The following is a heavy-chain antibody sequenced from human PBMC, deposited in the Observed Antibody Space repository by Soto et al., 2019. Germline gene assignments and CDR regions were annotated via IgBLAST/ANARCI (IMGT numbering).Heavy chain of an antibody. CDR2: IKSKTEGVTT. V-gene: IGHV3-15*01. CDR3: STYTYGYIPL. Sequence: EVQLVESGGGLVKPGESLRLSCAASGFTLSNTWMTWVRQAPGKGLEWVGRIKSKTEGVTTDYAAPVKGRFTISRDDSKNTLYLQMNSLNTEDTAVYYRSTYTYGYIPLWGQGALVTVSS. D-gene: IGHD5-18*01. CDR1: GFTLSNTW. J-gene: IGHJ4*02.